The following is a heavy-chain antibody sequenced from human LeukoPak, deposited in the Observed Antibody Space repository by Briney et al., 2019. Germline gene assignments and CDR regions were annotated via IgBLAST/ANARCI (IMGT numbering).Heavy chain of an antibody. V-gene: IGHV3-49*03. CDR2: IRSKAFGGTP. D-gene: IGHD4-17*01. Sequence: GGSLRLSCTASGFTFDDYAVSWFRQAPGKGLEWVGFIRSKAFGGTPEYAASVRGRFTISRVDSKSIAYLQMNSLKTEDTAVYYCTRNTVTVHFDYWSQGTLVTVSS. CDR3: TRNTVTVHFDY. J-gene: IGHJ4*02. CDR1: GFTFDDYA.